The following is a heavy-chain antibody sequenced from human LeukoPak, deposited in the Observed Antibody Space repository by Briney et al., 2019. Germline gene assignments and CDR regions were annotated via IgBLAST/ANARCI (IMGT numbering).Heavy chain of an antibody. CDR2: INPNSGGT. J-gene: IGHJ4*02. CDR1: GYTFTGHY. V-gene: IGHV1-2*02. D-gene: IGHD4-23*01. CDR3: AREASGGYFDY. Sequence: ASVKVSCKASGYTFTGHYMHWVRQAPGQGLEWMGWINPNSGGTKYAQKFQGRVTMTRDTSSRTTYMYLSSLTSDDAAVYYCAREASGGYFDYWGQGTLVTVSS.